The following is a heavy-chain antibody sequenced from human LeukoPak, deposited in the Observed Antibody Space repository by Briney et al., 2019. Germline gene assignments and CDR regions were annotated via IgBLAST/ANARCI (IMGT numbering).Heavy chain of an antibody. Sequence: GGSLRLSCTASGFTFSSYTMTWVRQAPGKGLEWVSTITTSDGNTYYADSVKGRFTVSRDNSKNTLFLQMNSLRAEDTAVYYCAKDGGLWVSAHWGDSWGRGTLVTVSS. D-gene: IGHD7-27*01. CDR3: AKDGGLWVSAHWGDS. CDR1: GFTFSSYT. V-gene: IGHV3-23*01. CDR2: ITTSDGNT. J-gene: IGHJ4*02.